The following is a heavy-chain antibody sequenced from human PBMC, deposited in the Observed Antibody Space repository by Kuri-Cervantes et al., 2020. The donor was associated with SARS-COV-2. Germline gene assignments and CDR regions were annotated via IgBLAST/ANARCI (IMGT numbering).Heavy chain of an antibody. CDR3: AREAVRGFIHY. J-gene: IGHJ4*02. Sequence: SVKVSCKASGGTFSNYAINWVRQAPGQGLEWMGWIIPIFGTANYAQKFQGRVTITADESTSTAYMELSSLRSEDTAVYYCAREAVRGFIHYWGQGTLVTVSS. D-gene: IGHD3-10*01. CDR2: IIPIFGTA. CDR1: GGTFSNYA. V-gene: IGHV1-69*13.